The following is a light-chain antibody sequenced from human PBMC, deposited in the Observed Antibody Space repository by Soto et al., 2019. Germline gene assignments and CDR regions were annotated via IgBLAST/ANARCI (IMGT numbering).Light chain of an antibody. V-gene: IGKV1-39*01. CDR2: AAS. J-gene: IGKJ4*02. CDR1: QTISNY. Sequence: DIQMTQSPSSLSASVGDRVTITCRASQTISNYLNWYQQKPGKAPKLLIYAASSLQSGVPSWFSARGSGTDFTLPTSSLQPEAFATYYCQQSYITPLTFGGGTTVDIK. CDR3: QQSYITPLT.